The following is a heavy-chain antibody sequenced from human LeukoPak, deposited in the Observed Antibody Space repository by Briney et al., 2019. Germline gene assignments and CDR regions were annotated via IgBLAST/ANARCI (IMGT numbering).Heavy chain of an antibody. Sequence: GRSLRLSCAASGFTFSSYAMRWVRQAPGEGLEWVSAISGSGGSTYYADSVKGRFTISRDNSKNTLYLQMNSLRAEDTAVYYCAKDRGRQLAGYYYYGMDVWGQGTTVTVSS. V-gene: IGHV3-23*01. D-gene: IGHD6-6*01. CDR3: AKDRGRQLAGYYYYGMDV. CDR2: ISGSGGST. J-gene: IGHJ6*02. CDR1: GFTFSSYA.